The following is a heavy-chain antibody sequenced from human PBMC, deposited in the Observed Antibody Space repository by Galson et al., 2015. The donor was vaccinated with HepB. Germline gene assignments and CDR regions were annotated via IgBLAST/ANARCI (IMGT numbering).Heavy chain of an antibody. CDR2: IWYDGSNK. J-gene: IGHJ4*02. V-gene: IGHV3-33*08. CDR3: AREREMATPEASLGY. Sequence: SLRLSCAASGFTFSSYGMHWVRQAPGKGLEWVAVIWYDGSNKYYADSVKGRISISRDNSKNTLYLQMNSLRADDTAVYYCAREREMATPEASLGYWGQGTLVTVSS. CDR1: GFTFSSYG. D-gene: IGHD5-24*01.